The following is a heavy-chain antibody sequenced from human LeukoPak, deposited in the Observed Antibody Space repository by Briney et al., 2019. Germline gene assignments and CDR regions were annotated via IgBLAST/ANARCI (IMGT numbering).Heavy chain of an antibody. J-gene: IGHJ5*02. CDR1: GGTFNNSA. V-gene: IGHV1-69*05. CDR3: ARDVHGDYGSGWFDP. D-gene: IGHD4-17*01. Sequence: SVEVSCKXSGGTFNNSAISWVRQAPGQGLEWLGGIMPLFGTAGYAQKFQGRVTITKDESTRTVYLELTSLTSDDTAVYYCARDVHGDYGSGWFDPWGQGTLVSVSS. CDR2: IMPLFGTA.